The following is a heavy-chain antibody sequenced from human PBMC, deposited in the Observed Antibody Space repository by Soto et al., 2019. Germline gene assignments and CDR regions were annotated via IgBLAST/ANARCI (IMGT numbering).Heavy chain of an antibody. J-gene: IGHJ5*01. V-gene: IGHV1-18*04. Sequence: QAQLVQSGAEVKKPGASVKVSCKFSGYNFINYGMTWVRQAPGQGLEWMGWISGSNGATKYAQRFQARLTLTTDTSTNTAYMELRSLILDDTAVYYCARDSKWLIINGNWFDSWGQGTLVTVSS. D-gene: IGHD5-12*01. CDR3: ARDSKWLIINGNWFDS. CDR2: ISGSNGAT. CDR1: GYNFINYG.